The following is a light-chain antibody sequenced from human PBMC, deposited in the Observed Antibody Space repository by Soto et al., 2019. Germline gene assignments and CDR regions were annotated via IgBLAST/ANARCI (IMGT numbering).Light chain of an antibody. CDR2: AAS. CDR1: HNISSH. V-gene: IGKV1-39*01. Sequence: DIQMTQSPSSLSASIGDRVTITCRTSHNISSHLNWYQQKPGKAPKLLIYAASSLQGGVPSGFSGSGSGTDFTLTITSLQPEDFATYYCQQSFSTPYTCGQGTKLQIK. J-gene: IGKJ2*01. CDR3: QQSFSTPYT.